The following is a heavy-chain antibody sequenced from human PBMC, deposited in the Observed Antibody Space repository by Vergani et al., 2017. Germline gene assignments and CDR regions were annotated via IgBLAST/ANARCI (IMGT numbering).Heavy chain of an antibody. CDR3: ARDPKSYCSGGSCFSVWGAFDI. Sequence: QVQLQESGPGLVKPSETLSLTCTVSGYSISSGYYWGWIRQPPGKGLEWIGEISHSGSTNYNPSLKGRVTLSLDTSKNQFSLRLSSVTAADTAVYYCARDPKSYCSGGSCFSVWGAFDIWGRGTTVTVSS. J-gene: IGHJ3*02. CDR2: ISHSGST. V-gene: IGHV4-38-2*02. CDR1: GYSISSGYY. D-gene: IGHD2-15*01.